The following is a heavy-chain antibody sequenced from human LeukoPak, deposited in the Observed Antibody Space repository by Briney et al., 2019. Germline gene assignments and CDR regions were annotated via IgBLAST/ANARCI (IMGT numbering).Heavy chain of an antibody. Sequence: SEALSLTCAVYGESFSAYFWNWIRQAPGKPLEYIGEINHRGSSHYNPSLKTRLTLSVDTSKNQFSLKLTSVTAADTAVYFCARGSSFDGYCSAGACDAGYYDSWGQGTPVTVSS. J-gene: IGHJ4*02. CDR1: GESFSAYF. CDR2: INHRGSS. CDR3: ARGSSFDGYCSAGACDAGYYDS. D-gene: IGHD2-15*01. V-gene: IGHV4-34*01.